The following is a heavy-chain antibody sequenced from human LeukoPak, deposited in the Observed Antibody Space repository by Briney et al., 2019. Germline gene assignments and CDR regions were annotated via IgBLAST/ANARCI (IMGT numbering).Heavy chain of an antibody. CDR2: IYYSGST. CDR1: GGSLSSGGYY. CDR3: ARGMSMGPSAYYFDY. V-gene: IGHV4-31*03. J-gene: IGHJ4*02. D-gene: IGHD2/OR15-2a*01. Sequence: SQTLSLTCTVSGGSLSSGGYYWSWIRQHPGKGLEWIGYIYYSGSTYYNPSLKSRVTISVDTSKNQFSLKLSSVTAADTAVYYCARGMSMGPSAYYFDYWGQGTLVTVSS.